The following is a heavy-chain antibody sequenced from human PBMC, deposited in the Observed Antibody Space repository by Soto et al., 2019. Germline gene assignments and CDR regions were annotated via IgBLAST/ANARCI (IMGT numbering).Heavy chain of an antibody. J-gene: IGHJ4*02. CDR2: IWSDGSNK. D-gene: IGHD3-22*01. V-gene: IGHV3-33*08. Sequence: GGSLRLSCTASGFTFSSYDISWVRQAPGKGLEWVAVIWSDGSNKYYADSVKGRFTISRDNSKNTLYLQMNSLRAEDTAVYYCARYYYDSSGYYPLWGQGTLVTVSS. CDR1: GFTFSSYD. CDR3: ARYYYDSSGYYPL.